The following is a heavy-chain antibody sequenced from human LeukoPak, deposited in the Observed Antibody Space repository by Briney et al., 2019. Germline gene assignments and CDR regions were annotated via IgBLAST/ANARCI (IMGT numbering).Heavy chain of an antibody. J-gene: IGHJ4*02. CDR1: GYTFTGYY. CDR3: ARDRMVRGVIPSGY. V-gene: IGHV1-2*06. D-gene: IGHD3-10*01. Sequence: ASVKVSCKASGYTFTGYYMHWVRQAPGQGLEWMGRINPNSGGTNYAQKFRGRATMTRDTSISTAYMELSRLRSDDTAVYYCARDRMVRGVIPSGYWGQGTLVTVSS. CDR2: INPNSGGT.